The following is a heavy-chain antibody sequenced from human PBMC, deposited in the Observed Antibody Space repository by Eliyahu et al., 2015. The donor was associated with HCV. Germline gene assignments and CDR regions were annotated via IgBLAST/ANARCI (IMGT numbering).Heavy chain of an antibody. Sequence: QVQLEQSGAEVKKPGASVKVSCKTSGYTFTSNYIXWVRQAPGQGLEWMGIINPSGGSTSYAQKFQGRVTMTRDTSTSTVYMELSSLRSEDTAVYYCARVTYGDYRFFDPWGQGTLVTVSS. CDR1: GYTFTSNY. CDR2: INPSGGST. D-gene: IGHD4-17*01. V-gene: IGHV1-46*01. CDR3: ARVTYGDYRFFDP. J-gene: IGHJ5*02.